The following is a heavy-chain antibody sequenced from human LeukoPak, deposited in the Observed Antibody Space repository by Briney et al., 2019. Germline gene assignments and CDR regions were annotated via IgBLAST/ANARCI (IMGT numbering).Heavy chain of an antibody. Sequence: GGSLRLSCAASGFTFSSYGMHWVRQAPGKGLEGVAFIRYDGSNKYYADSVKGRFTISRDNSKNTLYLQMNSLRAEDTAVYYCAKGIWSGYSYYFDYWGQGTLVTVSS. CDR3: AKGIWSGYSYYFDY. V-gene: IGHV3-30*02. J-gene: IGHJ4*02. CDR2: IRYDGSNK. D-gene: IGHD3-3*01. CDR1: GFTFSSYG.